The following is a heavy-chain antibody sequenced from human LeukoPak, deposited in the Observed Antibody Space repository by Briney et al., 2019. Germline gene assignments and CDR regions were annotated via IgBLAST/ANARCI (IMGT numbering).Heavy chain of an antibody. CDR3: AESGSSGWYEYFQH. V-gene: IGHV4-4*07. CDR2: IYTSGST. J-gene: IGHJ1*01. CDR1: GGSISSYY. D-gene: IGHD6-19*01. Sequence: SETLSLTCTVSGGSISSYYWSWIRQPAGKGLEWIGRIYTSGSTNYNPSLKSRVTMSVDTSKNQFSLKLSSVTAADTAVYYCAESGSSGWYEYFQHWGQGTLVTVSS.